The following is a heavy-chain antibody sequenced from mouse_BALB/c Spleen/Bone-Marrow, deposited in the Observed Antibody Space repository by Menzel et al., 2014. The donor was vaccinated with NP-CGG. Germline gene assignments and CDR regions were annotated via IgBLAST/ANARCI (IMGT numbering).Heavy chain of an antibody. J-gene: IGHJ3*01. CDR2: INPGSGGT. Sequence: QVQLQQSGAELVRPGTSVKVSCKASGYAFTNYLIEWVKQRPGQGLEWIGVINPGSGGTNYNEKFKGKATLTADKSSSTAYMQLSSPTSDDSAVYFCARELGVFAYWGQGTLVTVSA. D-gene: IGHD4-1*01. V-gene: IGHV1-54*01. CDR1: GYAFTNYL. CDR3: ARELGVFAY.